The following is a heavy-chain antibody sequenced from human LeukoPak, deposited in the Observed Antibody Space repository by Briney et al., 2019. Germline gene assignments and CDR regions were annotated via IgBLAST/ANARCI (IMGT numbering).Heavy chain of an antibody. D-gene: IGHD5-18*01. J-gene: IGHJ4*02. CDR3: ARYTAMVTYFDY. V-gene: IGHV4-59*08. CDR2: IYYSGST. CDR1: RGSLSSYN. Sequence: PSETLSLTCTLPRGSLSSYNWSWIWQPPGKGRERSGYIYYSGSTNYNPSLKSRVTISVDTSKNQFSLKLSSVTAADTAVYYCARYTAMVTYFDYWGQGTLVSVSS.